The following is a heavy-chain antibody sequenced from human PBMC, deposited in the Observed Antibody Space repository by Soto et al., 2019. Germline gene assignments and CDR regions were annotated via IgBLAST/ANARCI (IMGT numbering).Heavy chain of an antibody. CDR1: GFTFSSYA. CDR3: AREGRYSSGWYRHDNYFDY. CDR2: ISYDGSNK. Sequence: HPGGSLRLSSAASGFTFSSYAMHWVRQAPGKGLDWVAVISYDGSNKYYADSVKGRFTISRDNSRNTLYLQMNSLRAEDTAVYYCAREGRYSSGWYRHDNYFDYWGQGTLVTVSS. V-gene: IGHV3-30-3*01. D-gene: IGHD6-19*01. J-gene: IGHJ4*02.